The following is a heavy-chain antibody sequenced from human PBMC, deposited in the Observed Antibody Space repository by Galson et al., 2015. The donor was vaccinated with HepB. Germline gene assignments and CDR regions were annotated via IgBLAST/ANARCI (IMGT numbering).Heavy chain of an antibody. D-gene: IGHD1-1*01. V-gene: IGHV4-34*01. CDR3: ARGTYMEGPYYDS. Sequence: TLSLTCGVFSGPLSDFYWSWIRQPPGQALEWIGEIGHRGNTNYNASLKSRVSMSIDTSKKQLSLTLTSVTAADTAVYYCARGTYMEGPYYDSWGKGTLVTVSS. J-gene: IGHJ4*02. CDR2: IGHRGNT. CDR1: SGPLSDFY.